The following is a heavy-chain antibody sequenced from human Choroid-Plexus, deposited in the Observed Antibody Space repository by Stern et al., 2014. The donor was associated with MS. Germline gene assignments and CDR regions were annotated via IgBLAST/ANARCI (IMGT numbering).Heavy chain of an antibody. V-gene: IGHV1-2*02. Sequence: QDQLVQSGAEVKKPGASVKVSCKTSGYIFTGYYIHWVRQAPGQGLEWMAWINPNTGGTKYAQKFQGRVTMSRDTSISTDYVGLSSLTTDDTAVNYCARDQRGITIFGGVTDYYYLGMDVWGQGTTVTVSS. D-gene: IGHD3-3*01. CDR3: ARDQRGITIFGGVTDYYYLGMDV. J-gene: IGHJ6*02. CDR2: INPNTGGT. CDR1: GYIFTGYY.